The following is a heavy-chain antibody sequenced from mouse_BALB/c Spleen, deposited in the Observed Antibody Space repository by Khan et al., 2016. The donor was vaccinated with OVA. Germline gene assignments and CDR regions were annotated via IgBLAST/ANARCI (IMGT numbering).Heavy chain of an antibody. J-gene: IGHJ3*01. CDR2: IIYTGYT. Sequence: EVQLQESGPSLVKPSQTLSLTCSVTGDSITTGYWNWIRKFPGNKLEYMGYIIYTGYTYYNPSLKSRISITRHTSNNQYYLQLNSVTDEDTATSYCTRSTYRYAFFYWGQGTLVTVSA. CDR3: TRSTYRYAFFY. CDR1: GDSITTGY. D-gene: IGHD2-14*01. V-gene: IGHV3-8*02.